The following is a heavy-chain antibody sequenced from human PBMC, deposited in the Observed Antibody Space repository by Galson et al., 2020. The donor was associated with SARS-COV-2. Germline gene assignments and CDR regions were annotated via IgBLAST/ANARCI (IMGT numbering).Heavy chain of an antibody. CDR3: AEGDGYNVPFDY. CDR2: ISYDGSNK. Sequence: GGSLRLSCAASGFTFSSYAMHWVRQAPGKGLEWVAVISYDGSNKYYADSVKGRFTISRDNSKNTLYLQMNSLRAEDTAVYYCAEGDGYNVPFDYWGQGTLVTVSS. V-gene: IGHV3-30-3*02. CDR1: GFTFSSYA. J-gene: IGHJ4*02. D-gene: IGHD5-12*01.